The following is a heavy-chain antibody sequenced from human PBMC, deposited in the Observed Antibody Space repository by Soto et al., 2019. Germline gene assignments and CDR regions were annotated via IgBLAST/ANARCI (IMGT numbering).Heavy chain of an antibody. D-gene: IGHD1-1*01. CDR2: ISYDGSSK. J-gene: IGHJ4*02. Sequence: QVQLVESGGGVVQPGRSLRLSCAASGFTFSNYGMYWVRQAPGKGLEWVAFISYDGSSKFYADHMKSRHTISRDNSKNTLDLQMNSLRAEHTAVYDCVKGIGNNWALDYWGQGTLDTVSS. V-gene: IGHV3-30*18. CDR3: VKGIGNNWALDY. CDR1: GFTFSNYG.